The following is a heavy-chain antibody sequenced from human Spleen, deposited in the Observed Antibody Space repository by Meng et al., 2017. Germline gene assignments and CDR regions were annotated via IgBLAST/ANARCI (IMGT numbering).Heavy chain of an antibody. CDR2: ISGSGDNT. Sequence: GGSLRLSCAASGFTLRSYGMHWVRQAPGKGLEWVSTISGSGDNTHHADSVKGRFTISRDNSKNTLYLQMHSLRAEDTAVYYCVRDWGCDYWGQGTLVTVSS. CDR3: VRDWGCDY. CDR1: GFTLRSYG. V-gene: IGHV3-23*01. J-gene: IGHJ4*02. D-gene: IGHD7-27*01.